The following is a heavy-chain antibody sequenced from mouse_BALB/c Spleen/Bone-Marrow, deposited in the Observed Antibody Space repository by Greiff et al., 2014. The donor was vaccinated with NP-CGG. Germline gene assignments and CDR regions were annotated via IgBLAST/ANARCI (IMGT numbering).Heavy chain of an antibody. Sequence: QVQLQQSGSVLVRPGASVKLSCKASGYTFTSSWMHWAKQRPGQGLEWIGEIHPNSGNTNYNEKFKGKATLTVDTSSSIAYVDLSSLTSEDSAVYYCARHHSSAWYFDYWGQGTTLTVSS. CDR2: IHPNSGNT. D-gene: IGHD1-3*01. CDR3: ARHHSSAWYFDY. J-gene: IGHJ2*01. V-gene: IGHV1S130*01. CDR1: GYTFTSSW.